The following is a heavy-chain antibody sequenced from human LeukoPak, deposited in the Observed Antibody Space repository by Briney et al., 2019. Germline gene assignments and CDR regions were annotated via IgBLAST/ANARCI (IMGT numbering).Heavy chain of an antibody. V-gene: IGHV3-30*01. CDR2: ISYEGNNK. D-gene: IGHD3-10*01. Sequence: GGSLRLSWAAAGFTFGRNVMHWVRQAPDKGLEWVALISYEGNNKFYADSVNGPFTISRDNSRNPLYLQMNSLWGWGAAVFSCARGGIPTGPYYYFYYIDLWGKGTAVTVSS. J-gene: IGHJ6*03. CDR3: ARGGIPTGPYYYFYYIDL. CDR1: GFTFGRNV.